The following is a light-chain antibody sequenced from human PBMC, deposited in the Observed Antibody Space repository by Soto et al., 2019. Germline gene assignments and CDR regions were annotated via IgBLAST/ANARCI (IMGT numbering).Light chain of an antibody. Sequence: QSALTQPASVSGSPGQSITISCTGTSSDVGGYNYVSWYQQHPGKAPKLMIYDVSKRPSGVSNRFYGSKSVNTASLTISGLQAEDEADYYCSSYTSSSTLYVFGTGTKVTV. J-gene: IGLJ1*01. CDR3: SSYTSSSTLYV. CDR2: DVS. CDR1: SSDVGGYNY. V-gene: IGLV2-14*01.